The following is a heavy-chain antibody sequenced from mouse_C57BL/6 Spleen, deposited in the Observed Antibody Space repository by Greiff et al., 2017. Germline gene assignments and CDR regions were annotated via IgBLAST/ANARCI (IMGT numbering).Heavy chain of an antibody. V-gene: IGHV7-3*01. CDR2: IRNKANGYTT. J-gene: IGHJ4*01. Sequence: EVMLVESGGGLVQPGGSLSLSCAASGFTFTDYYMSWVRQPPGKALEWLGFIRNKANGYTTEYSASVKGRFTISRDNSQSILYLQMNALRAEDSATYYCARLYRCGTGYAMDYWGQGTSVTVSS. CDR3: ARLYRCGTGYAMDY. CDR1: GFTFTDYY. D-gene: IGHD2-14*01.